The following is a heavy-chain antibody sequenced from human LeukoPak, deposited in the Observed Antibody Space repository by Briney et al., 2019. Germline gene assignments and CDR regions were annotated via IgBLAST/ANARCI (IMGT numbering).Heavy chain of an antibody. CDR2: ISAYNGNT. CDR1: GYTFTSYG. Sequence: ASVKVSCKASGYTFTSYGISWVRQAPGQGLEWMGWISAYNGNTNYAQKLQGRVTMTTDTSTSTAYMELRSLRSDDTAVYYCARGEVCSSTSCSIDYWGQRTLVTVSS. V-gene: IGHV1-18*01. J-gene: IGHJ4*02. CDR3: ARGEVCSSTSCSIDY. D-gene: IGHD2-2*01.